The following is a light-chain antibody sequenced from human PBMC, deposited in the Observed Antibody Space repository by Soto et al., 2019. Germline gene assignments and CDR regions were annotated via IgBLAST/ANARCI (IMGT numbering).Light chain of an antibody. CDR1: QTVSSSY. J-gene: IGKJ1*01. CDR2: GAS. Sequence: EIVLTQSPGTLSLSPGERATLSCRASQTVSSSYLAWYQQKPGQAPRLLIYGASTRAAGIPDRFSGSGSGTAFTLTISRLEPEDFAVYYCQQYGRSPPVKFGQGTKVEIK. V-gene: IGKV3-20*01. CDR3: QQYGRSPPVK.